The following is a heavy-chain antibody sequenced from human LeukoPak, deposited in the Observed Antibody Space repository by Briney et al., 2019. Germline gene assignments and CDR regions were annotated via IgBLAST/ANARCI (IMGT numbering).Heavy chain of an antibody. J-gene: IGHJ4*02. CDR2: INPSSTYT. CDR3: ASEETTNGGWTPNY. V-gene: IGHV3-21*01. D-gene: IGHD6-19*01. CDR1: GFMFGHYS. Sequence: GGSLRLSCAAPGFMFGHYSMNWIRQAPGQGLEWVSSINPSSTYTLYADSVKGRFTISRDNAKNSLYLQMNSLRAEDTAVYYCASEETTNGGWTPNYWGQGTLVIVSS.